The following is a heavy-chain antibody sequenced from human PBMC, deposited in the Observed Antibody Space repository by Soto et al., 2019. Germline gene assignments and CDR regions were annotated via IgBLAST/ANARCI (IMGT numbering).Heavy chain of an antibody. CDR1: GFTFSSYA. CDR3: AKDQGRGTIFGVVITDYYYYGMDV. CDR2: ISGSGGST. J-gene: IGHJ6*02. Sequence: PGGSLRLSCAASGFTFSSYAMSWVRQAPGKGLEWVSAISGSGGSTYYADSVKGRFTISRDNSKNTLYLQMNSLRAEDTAVYYCAKDQGRGTIFGVVITDYYYYGMDVWGQGTTVTVPS. D-gene: IGHD3-3*01. V-gene: IGHV3-23*01.